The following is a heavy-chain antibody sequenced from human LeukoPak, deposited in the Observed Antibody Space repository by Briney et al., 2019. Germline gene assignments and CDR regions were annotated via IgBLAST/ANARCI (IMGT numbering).Heavy chain of an antibody. CDR1: GGSINGYY. V-gene: IGHV4-4*08. J-gene: IGHJ4*02. CDR2: IERSGTP. CDR3: ARVASRSSSSRCFDH. D-gene: IGHD6-6*01. Sequence: SETLSLPCTVSGGSINGYYWNWIRQPPAKALEWIGFIERSGTPNYNPPLTGRVPISLDTSNKQYSLRLTSVTAADTAVYFCARVASRSSSSRCFDHWGQGTLVTVSS.